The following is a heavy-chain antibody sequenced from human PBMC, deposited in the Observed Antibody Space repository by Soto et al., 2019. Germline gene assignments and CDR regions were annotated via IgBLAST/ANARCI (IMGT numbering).Heavy chain of an antibody. J-gene: IGHJ4*02. CDR3: AREGGESSDGLYYFDS. Sequence: SETLSLTCTVSGGSTSSDNYWSWIRQPPGKGLEWIGHIYYSGNTDYNPSLKSRLAISIDTSKNQFSLKLSSVTAADTAVYFCAREGGESSDGLYYFDSWGQGSLVTVS. V-gene: IGHV4-30-4*01. D-gene: IGHD3-16*01. CDR1: GGSTSSDNY. CDR2: IYYSGNT.